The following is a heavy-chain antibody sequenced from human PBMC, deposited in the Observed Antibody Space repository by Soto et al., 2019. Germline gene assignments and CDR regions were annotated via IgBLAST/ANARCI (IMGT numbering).Heavy chain of an antibody. D-gene: IGHD6-13*01. Sequence: QVQLVESGGGLVKPGGSLRLSCAASGFTFSDYYMSWIRQAPGKGLEWVSYISKTSSTIYYADSVKGRFTISRDNAKNSLFLQMNSLRAEDTAVYYCARGHFGAGRVLPGGYGYWGQGTLVTVSS. CDR2: ISKTSSTI. CDR1: GFTFSDYY. J-gene: IGHJ4*02. V-gene: IGHV3-11*01. CDR3: ARGHFGAGRVLPGGYGY.